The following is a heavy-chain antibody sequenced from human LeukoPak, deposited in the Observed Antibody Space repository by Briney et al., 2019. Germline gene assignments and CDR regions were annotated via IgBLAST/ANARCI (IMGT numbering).Heavy chain of an antibody. Sequence: SVKVSCKASGGTFSSYAISWVRQAPGQGLEWMGGIIPIFGTANYAQKFQGRVTITADESTSTAYMELSSLRSEDTAVYYCAREGIYCSSTSCYGPPSGYYYYGMDVWGQGTTVTVSS. J-gene: IGHJ6*02. CDR1: GGTFSSYA. V-gene: IGHV1-69*01. D-gene: IGHD2-2*01. CDR3: AREGIYCSSTSCYGPPSGYYYYGMDV. CDR2: IIPIFGTA.